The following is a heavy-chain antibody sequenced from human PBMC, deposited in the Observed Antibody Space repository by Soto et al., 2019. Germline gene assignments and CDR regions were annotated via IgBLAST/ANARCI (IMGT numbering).Heavy chain of an antibody. CDR2: ISGSGGST. D-gene: IGHD6-6*01. J-gene: IGHJ4*02. CDR3: ARRTNIAARFSDY. Sequence: GGSLRLSCAASGFTFSSYAMSWVRQAPGKGLEWVSAISGSGGSTYYADSVKGRFTISRDNSKNALYLQMNSLRAEDTAVYYCARRTNIAARFSDYWGQGTLVTVSS. CDR1: GFTFSSYA. V-gene: IGHV3-23*01.